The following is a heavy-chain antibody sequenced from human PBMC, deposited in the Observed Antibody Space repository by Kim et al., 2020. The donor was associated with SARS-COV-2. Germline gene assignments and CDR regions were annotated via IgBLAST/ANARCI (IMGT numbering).Heavy chain of an antibody. V-gene: IGHV7-4-1*02. D-gene: IGHD6-13*01. Sequence: ASVKVSCKASGYTFTSYGMNWVRQAPGQGLEWMGWINTNTGNPTNAQGFTGRFVFSLDTSVSTAYLQINSLKAEDTAVYYCARDSIQYSSSWYFAYWGQGTLVTVSS. J-gene: IGHJ4*02. CDR1: GYTFTSYG. CDR2: INTNTGNP. CDR3: ARDSIQYSSSWYFAY.